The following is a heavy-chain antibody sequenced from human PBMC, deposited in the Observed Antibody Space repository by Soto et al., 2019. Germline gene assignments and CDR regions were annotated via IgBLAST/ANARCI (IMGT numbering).Heavy chain of an antibody. CDR1: GYTFTSYA. D-gene: IGHD3-10*01. Sequence: ASVKVSCKASGYTFTSYAMHWVRQAPGQRLEWMGWINAGNGNTKYSQKFQGRVTITRDTSASTAYMELSSLRSEDTAVYYCARVYYGSGSYYYYYGMDVWAQGTTVTVS. CDR2: INAGNGNT. V-gene: IGHV1-3*01. J-gene: IGHJ6*02. CDR3: ARVYYGSGSYYYYYGMDV.